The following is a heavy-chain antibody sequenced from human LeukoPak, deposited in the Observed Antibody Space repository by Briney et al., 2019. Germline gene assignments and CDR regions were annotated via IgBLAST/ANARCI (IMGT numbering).Heavy chain of an antibody. V-gene: IGHV6-1*01. CDR1: GDSVSSKNGA. Sequence: SQTLSLTCVVSGDSVSSKNGAWHWIRQSPSRGLEWLGKTYYRSKWYNDYAESMEGRMTISQDTSKNQYSLHLNSVTPDDTAVYYCARDFGTTGWHTFDYWGQGTLVTVSS. CDR2: TYYRSKWYN. D-gene: IGHD6-19*01. J-gene: IGHJ4*02. CDR3: ARDFGTTGWHTFDY.